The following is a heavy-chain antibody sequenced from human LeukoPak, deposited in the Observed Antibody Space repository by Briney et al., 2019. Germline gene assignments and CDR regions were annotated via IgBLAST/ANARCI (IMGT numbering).Heavy chain of an antibody. CDR1: GGSISSYY. Sequence: SETLSLTCTVSGGSISSYYWSWIRQPPGKGLEWIGYIYYSGSTNYNPSLKSRVTISVDTSKNQFSLKLSSVTAADTAVYYCAMAELHDVFDIWGQGTKVTVSS. CDR3: AMAELHDVFDI. J-gene: IGHJ3*02. CDR2: IYYSGST. D-gene: IGHD1-26*01. V-gene: IGHV4-59*01.